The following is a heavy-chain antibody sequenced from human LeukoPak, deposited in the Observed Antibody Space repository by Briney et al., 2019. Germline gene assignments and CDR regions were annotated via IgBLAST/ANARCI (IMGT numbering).Heavy chain of an antibody. CDR3: AKLPPTTVTTSSYYYYGMDV. J-gene: IGHJ6*02. CDR1: GFTFSSYW. D-gene: IGHD4-17*01. Sequence: GGSLRLSCAASGFTFSSYWMHWVRQAPGKGLVWVSRINTDGSSTSYADSVKGRFTISRDNAKNTLYLQMNSLRAEDTAVYYCAKLPPTTVTTSSYYYYGMDVWGQGTTVTVSS. CDR2: INTDGSST. V-gene: IGHV3-74*01.